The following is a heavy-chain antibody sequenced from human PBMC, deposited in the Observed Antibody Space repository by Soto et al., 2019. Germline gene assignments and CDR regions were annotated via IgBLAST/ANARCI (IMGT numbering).Heavy chain of an antibody. D-gene: IGHD2-15*01. Sequence: SETLSLTCTVSGGSLSSYYWSWIRQPPGKGLEWIGYMYHSGSTNYNPSLKSRVTISVDTSKNQFSLKLSSVTAADTAVYYCARYCSGGSCYLDPWGQGTLVTVSS. V-gene: IGHV4-59*01. J-gene: IGHJ5*02. CDR3: ARYCSGGSCYLDP. CDR2: MYHSGST. CDR1: GGSLSSYY.